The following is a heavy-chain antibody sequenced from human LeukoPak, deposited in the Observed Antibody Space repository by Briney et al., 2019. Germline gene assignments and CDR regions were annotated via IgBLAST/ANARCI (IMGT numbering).Heavy chain of an antibody. CDR2: ISGDGGST. CDR1: GFTFDDYA. D-gene: IGHD6-13*01. CDR3: AKGGQQLVLAGYFQH. Sequence: GGSLRLSCAASGFTFDDYAMHWVRQAPGKGLEWVSLISGDGGSTYYADSVEGRFTISRDNSKNSLYLQMNSLRTEDTALYYCAKGGQQLVLAGYFQHWGQGTLVTVSS. V-gene: IGHV3-43*02. J-gene: IGHJ1*01.